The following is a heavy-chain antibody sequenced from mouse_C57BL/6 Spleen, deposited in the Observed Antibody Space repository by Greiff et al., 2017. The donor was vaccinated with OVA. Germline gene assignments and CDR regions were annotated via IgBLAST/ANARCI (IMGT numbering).Heavy chain of an antibody. CDR1: GYTFTSYW. CDR3: ARNDYDRWYFDV. D-gene: IGHD2-4*01. J-gene: IGHJ1*03. V-gene: IGHV1-64*01. Sequence: VQLQQSGAELVTPGASVKLSCKASGYTFTSYWMHWVKQRPGQGLEWIGMIHPNSGSTNYNAKFKSKATLTVDKSSSTAYMQLSSLTSEDSAVYYCARNDYDRWYFDVWGTGTTVTVSS. CDR2: IHPNSGST.